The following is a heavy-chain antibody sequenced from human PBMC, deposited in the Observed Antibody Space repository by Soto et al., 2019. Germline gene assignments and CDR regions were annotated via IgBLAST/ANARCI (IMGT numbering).Heavy chain of an antibody. CDR2: INPNSGGT. Sequence: ASVKVSCKASGYTFTGYYMHWVRQAPGQGLEWMGWINPNSGGTNYAQKFQGWVTMTRDTSISTAYMELSRLRSDDTAVYYCARGGAGEYSSSWFNYYYYYMDVWGKGTTVTVSS. J-gene: IGHJ6*03. V-gene: IGHV1-2*04. D-gene: IGHD6-13*01. CDR3: ARGGAGEYSSSWFNYYYYYMDV. CDR1: GYTFTGYY.